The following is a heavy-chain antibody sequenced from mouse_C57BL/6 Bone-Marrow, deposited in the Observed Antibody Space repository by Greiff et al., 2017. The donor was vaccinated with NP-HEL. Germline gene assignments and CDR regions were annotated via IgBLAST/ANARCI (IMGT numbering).Heavy chain of an antibody. J-gene: IGHJ3*01. CDR3: ARGDYDYDGAWFAY. CDR1: GYSFTGYF. V-gene: IGHV1-20*01. D-gene: IGHD2-4*01. CDR2: INPYTGDT. Sequence: EVQLQESGPELVKPGDSVKISCKASGYSFTGYFMNWVMQSHGQSLAWIGRINPYTGDTFYHQQFKGKATLTVDKSPSTAHMELRSLTSEDSAVYYCARGDYDYDGAWFAYWGQGTLVTVSA.